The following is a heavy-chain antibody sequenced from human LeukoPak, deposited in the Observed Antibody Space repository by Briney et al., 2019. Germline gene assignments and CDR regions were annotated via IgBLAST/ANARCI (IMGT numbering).Heavy chain of an antibody. CDR3: ARAQTPYITGTIGYLDY. CDR2: ISSSGSTI. V-gene: IGHV3-48*04. D-gene: IGHD1-7*01. CDR1: GFTFSSYS. J-gene: IGHJ4*02. Sequence: PGGSLRLSCAASGFTFSSYSMNWVRQAPGKGLEWVSYISSSGSTIYYADSVKGRFTISRDNAKNSLYLQMNSLRAEDTAVYYCARAQTPYITGTIGYLDYWGQGTLVTVSS.